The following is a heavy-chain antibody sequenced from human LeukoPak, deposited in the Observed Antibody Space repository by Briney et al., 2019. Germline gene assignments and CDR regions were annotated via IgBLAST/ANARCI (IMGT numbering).Heavy chain of an antibody. Sequence: GGSLRLSCAASGFTFSSYWMHWVRQAPGKGLVWVSRIKSDGSTNYADSVKGRFTIPRDNAKNTVSLQMNSLRAEDTGVYYCARAPSEIGGYYPEYFRHWGQGTLVIVSS. CDR1: GFTFSSYW. CDR3: ARAPSEIGGYYPEYFRH. V-gene: IGHV3-74*01. J-gene: IGHJ1*01. D-gene: IGHD3-22*01. CDR2: IKSDGST.